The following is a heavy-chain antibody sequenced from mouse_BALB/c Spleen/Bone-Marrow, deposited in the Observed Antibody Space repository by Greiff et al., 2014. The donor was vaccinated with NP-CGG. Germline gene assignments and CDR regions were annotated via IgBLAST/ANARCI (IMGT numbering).Heavy chain of an antibody. CDR2: IYPGNSDT. CDR3: TTLARSDFDY. D-gene: IGHD3-1*01. Sequence: VQLQQSGTVLARPGAAVKMSCKASGYTFSNYWMHWVKQRPGLGLEWIGTIYPGNSDTTYNQKFKGKAKLTAVTSTSTAYMELSSLTNEDSAVYYCTTLARSDFDYWGQGTTLTVSS. V-gene: IGHV1-5*01. CDR1: GYTFSNYW. J-gene: IGHJ2*01.